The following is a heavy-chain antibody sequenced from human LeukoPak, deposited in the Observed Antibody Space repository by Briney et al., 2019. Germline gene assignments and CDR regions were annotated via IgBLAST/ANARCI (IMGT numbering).Heavy chain of an antibody. V-gene: IGHV1-69*01. Sequence: GSSVKVSCKASGGTFSSYAISWVRQAPGQGLEWMGGIIPIFGTANYAQKFQGRVTITADESTSTAYMELSSLRSEDTAVYYCARKAYCGGDCYAYDAFDIWGQGTMVTVSS. D-gene: IGHD2-21*02. CDR3: ARKAYCGGDCYAYDAFDI. CDR2: IIPIFGTA. CDR1: GGTFSSYA. J-gene: IGHJ3*02.